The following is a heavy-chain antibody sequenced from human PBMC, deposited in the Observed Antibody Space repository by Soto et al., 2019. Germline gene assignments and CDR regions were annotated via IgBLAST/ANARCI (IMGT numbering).Heavy chain of an antibody. CDR1: GGSISSYY. J-gene: IGHJ4*02. Sequence: QVQLQESGPGLVKPSETLSLTCTVSGGSISSYYWSWIRQPAGKGLEWIGRIYTSGSTNYNPSLKSRVTMTVDTSMNQFSMKLSSVTAAVTAVYYCARVAHYIVARLDLFDYWGQGTLVTVSS. CDR3: ARVAHYIVARLDLFDY. D-gene: IGHD6-6*01. V-gene: IGHV4-4*07. CDR2: IYTSGST.